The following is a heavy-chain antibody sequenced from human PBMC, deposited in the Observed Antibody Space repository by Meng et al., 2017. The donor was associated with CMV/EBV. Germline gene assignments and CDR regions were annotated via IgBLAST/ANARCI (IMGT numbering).Heavy chain of an antibody. D-gene: IGHD6-6*01. Sequence: SVKVSCKASGGTFSSYTISWVRQAPGQGLEWMGRIIPILGIANYAQKFQGRVTITADKSTSTAYVELSSLRSEDTAVYYCVLYSSSSADAFDIWGQGTMVTVSS. J-gene: IGHJ3*02. CDR1: GGTFSSYT. CDR3: VLYSSSSADAFDI. V-gene: IGHV1-69*02. CDR2: IIPILGIA.